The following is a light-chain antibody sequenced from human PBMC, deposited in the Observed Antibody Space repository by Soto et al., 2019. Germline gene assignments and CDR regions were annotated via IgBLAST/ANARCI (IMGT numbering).Light chain of an antibody. CDR1: SSNIGVGYD. V-gene: IGLV1-40*01. Sequence: QLVLTQPPSVSGAPGQRVTISCTGSSSNIGVGYDVNWYQQLPGTAPKLLIFGDSNRPSGVPDRFSGSKSGTSASLAITGLQAADEADYYCQSSDSRLSGSDVFGTGTKLTVL. CDR2: GDS. CDR3: QSSDSRLSGSDV. J-gene: IGLJ1*01.